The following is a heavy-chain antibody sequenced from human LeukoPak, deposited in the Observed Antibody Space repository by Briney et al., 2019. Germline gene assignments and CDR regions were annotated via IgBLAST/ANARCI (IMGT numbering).Heavy chain of an antibody. CDR3: ARDTYYYGSGSYFFDY. Sequence: GGSLRLSCAASGFMFSNYWMSWVRQAPGKGLEWVANIEQDGSEEYYVDSVKGRFTISRDNAKNSLYLQMNSLRAEDTAVYYCARDTYYYGSGSYFFDYWGQGTLVTVSS. V-gene: IGHV3-7*01. CDR2: IEQDGSEE. D-gene: IGHD3-10*01. J-gene: IGHJ4*02. CDR1: GFMFSNYW.